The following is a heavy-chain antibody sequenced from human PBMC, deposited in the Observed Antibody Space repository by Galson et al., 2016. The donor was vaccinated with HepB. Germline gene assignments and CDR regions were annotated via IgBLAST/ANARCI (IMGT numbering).Heavy chain of an antibody. CDR3: AKTAAVNYGDLPFDY. V-gene: IGHV1-69*13. J-gene: IGHJ4*01. CDR1: GGTFSSYS. Sequence: SVKVSCKASGGTFSSYSISWVRQAPGQGLEWMGGIIPIFNIANYAQKFQGRVTITADVSTSTAYMELSSLRSEDAAVYYCAKTAAVNYGDLPFDYWGRGTLVTVSS. CDR2: IIPIFNIA. D-gene: IGHD4-17*01.